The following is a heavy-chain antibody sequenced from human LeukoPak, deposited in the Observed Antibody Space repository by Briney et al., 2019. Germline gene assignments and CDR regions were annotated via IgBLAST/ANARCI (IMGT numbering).Heavy chain of an antibody. J-gene: IGHJ4*02. Sequence: ASVKVSCKASGYTFTSYDINWVRQATGQGLEWMGWMSPNSGNTGYAQKFQGRVTMTRDTSINTAYMELNRLKFDDTAVYYCARGTMNLDSWGQGTLVTVSS. CDR2: MSPNSGNT. CDR1: GYTFTSYD. D-gene: IGHD3-22*01. CDR3: ARGTMNLDS. V-gene: IGHV1-8*01.